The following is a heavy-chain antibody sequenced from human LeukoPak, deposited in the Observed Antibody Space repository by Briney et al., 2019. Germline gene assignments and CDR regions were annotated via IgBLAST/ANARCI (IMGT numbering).Heavy chain of an antibody. CDR1: GFTFDDYA. J-gene: IGHJ6*03. V-gene: IGHV3-9*01. CDR2: ISWNSGSI. D-gene: IGHD2-2*01. CDR3: ARAYAIMDV. Sequence: GRSLRLSCAASGFTFDDYAMHWVRQAPGKGLEWVSGISWNSGSIGYADSVKGRFTISRDNAKNSLYLQMNSLRAEDTAVYYCARAYAIMDVWGKGTTVTVSS.